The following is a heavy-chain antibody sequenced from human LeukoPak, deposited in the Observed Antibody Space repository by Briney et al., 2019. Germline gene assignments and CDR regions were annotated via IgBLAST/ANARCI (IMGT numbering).Heavy chain of an antibody. D-gene: IGHD3-3*01. V-gene: IGHV4-30-4*08. J-gene: IGHJ5*02. CDR2: IYYSGST. CDR3: ARASLYDFWSGYYVRGWFDP. Sequence: SETLSLTCTVSGGSISSGDYYWSWIRQPPGKGLEWIGYIYYSGSTYYNPSLKSRVTISVDTSKNQFSLKLSFVTAADTAVYYCARASLYDFWSGYYVRGWFDPWGQGTLVTVSS. CDR1: GGSISSGDYY.